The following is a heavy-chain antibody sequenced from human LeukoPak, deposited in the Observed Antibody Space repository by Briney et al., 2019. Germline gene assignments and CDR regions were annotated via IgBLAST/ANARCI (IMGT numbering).Heavy chain of an antibody. CDR1: GGSISSYY. D-gene: IGHD6-25*01. V-gene: IGHV4-59*12. J-gene: IGHJ4*02. CDR2: IYYSGST. CDR3: ARDRPRGYYFDY. Sequence: SETLSLTCTVSGGSISSYYWSWIRQPPGKGLEWVGYIYYSGSTNYNPSLKSRVTMSVDTSKNQFSLKLSSVTAADTAVYYCARDRPRGYYFDYWGQGTLVTVSS.